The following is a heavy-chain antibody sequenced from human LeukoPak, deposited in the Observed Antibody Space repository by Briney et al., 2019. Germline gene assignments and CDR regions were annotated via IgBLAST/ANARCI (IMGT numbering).Heavy chain of an antibody. V-gene: IGHV3-23*01. CDR1: GFTFSSYA. J-gene: IGHJ6*02. Sequence: GGSLRLSCAASGFTFSSYAMSWVRQAPGKGLGWVSAISGSGGSTYYADSVKGRFTISRDNSKNTLYLQMNSLRAEDTAVYYCAKNSQHCSGGSCYFYYYYGMDVWGQGTTVTVSS. D-gene: IGHD2-15*01. CDR2: ISGSGGST. CDR3: AKNSQHCSGGSCYFYYYYGMDV.